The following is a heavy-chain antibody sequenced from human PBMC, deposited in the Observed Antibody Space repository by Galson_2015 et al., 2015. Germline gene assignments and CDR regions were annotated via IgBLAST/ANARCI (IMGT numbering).Heavy chain of an antibody. J-gene: IGHJ4*02. CDR2: INSDGSST. V-gene: IGHV3-74*01. Sequence: RLSCAASGFTFSSYWMLWVRQAPGKGLVWVSRINSDGSSTSYADSVKGRFTISRDNAKNTLYLQMNSLRAEDTAVYYCARDPYGDYIFDYWGQGTLVTVSS. CDR3: ARDPYGDYIFDY. D-gene: IGHD4-17*01. CDR1: GFTFSSYW.